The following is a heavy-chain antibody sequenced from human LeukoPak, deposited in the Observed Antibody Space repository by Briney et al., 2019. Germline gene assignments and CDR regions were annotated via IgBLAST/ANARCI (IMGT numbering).Heavy chain of an antibody. D-gene: IGHD4-17*01. CDR2: IKSKTDGGTT. Sequence: GGSLRLSCAASGFTFSNAWMSWVRQAPGKGLEWVGRIKSKTDGGTTDYAAPVRGRFTISRGDSKNTLYLQMNSLKTEDTAVYYCTTEDGDYARGVVWGQGTLVTVSS. V-gene: IGHV3-15*01. CDR1: GFTFSNAW. CDR3: TTEDGDYARGVV. J-gene: IGHJ4*02.